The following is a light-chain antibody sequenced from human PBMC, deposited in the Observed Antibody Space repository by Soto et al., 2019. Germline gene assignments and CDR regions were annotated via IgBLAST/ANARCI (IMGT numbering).Light chain of an antibody. V-gene: IGKV3-11*01. CDR1: QSVRSY. J-gene: IGKJ4*01. CDR2: DAS. CDR3: QHRNSWPLT. Sequence: EIVLTQSPATMSLSPGERATLSCRASQSVRSYLAWYQHKPGQAPRLLIYDASNRATGIPARFSGSGSGTDFTLTISSLEPEDFAVYYCQHRNSWPLTFGGGTKVDIK.